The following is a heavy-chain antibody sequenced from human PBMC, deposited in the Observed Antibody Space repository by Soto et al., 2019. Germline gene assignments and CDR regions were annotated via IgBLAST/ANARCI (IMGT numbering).Heavy chain of an antibody. CDR3: ARGGDWTGAGGYMDV. D-gene: IGHD1-1*01. Sequence: GESLKISCKGSGYSFTSYWIGWVRQMPGKGLEWMGIIYPGDSDTRYSPSFQGQVTISADKSISTAYLQWSSLKASDTAMYYCARGGDWTGAGGYMDVWGKGTTVTVSS. CDR1: GYSFTSYW. CDR2: IYPGDSDT. V-gene: IGHV5-51*01. J-gene: IGHJ6*03.